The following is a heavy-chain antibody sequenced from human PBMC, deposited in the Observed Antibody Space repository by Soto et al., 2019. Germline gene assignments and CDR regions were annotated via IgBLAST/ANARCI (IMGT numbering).Heavy chain of an antibody. CDR1: GGSISSYY. V-gene: IGHV4-59*01. J-gene: IGHJ5*02. CDR2: IYYSGST. D-gene: IGHD1-26*01. Sequence: PSETLSLTCTVSGGSISSYYWSWIRQPPGKGLEYIGYIYYSGSTNYNPSLKSRVTISVDTSKKQFSLKLSSVTTADTAVYHCARSLYSGSYTNWFDPWGQGTLVTVSS. CDR3: ARSLYSGSYTNWFDP.